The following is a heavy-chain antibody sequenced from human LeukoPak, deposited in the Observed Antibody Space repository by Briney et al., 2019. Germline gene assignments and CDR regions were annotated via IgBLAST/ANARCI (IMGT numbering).Heavy chain of an antibody. D-gene: IGHD6-13*01. CDR2: VYNSDT. CDR3: ASSISAADWYFDL. Sequence: SETLSLTCTVSGASIRSHYWSWIRQPAGKRLEWIGRVYNSDTHYNPSLKSRVTLSVDASKNQVSLRLTSVTAADTAVYYCASSISAADWYFDLWGRGTVVTVSS. V-gene: IGHV4-4*07. J-gene: IGHJ2*01. CDR1: GASIRSHY.